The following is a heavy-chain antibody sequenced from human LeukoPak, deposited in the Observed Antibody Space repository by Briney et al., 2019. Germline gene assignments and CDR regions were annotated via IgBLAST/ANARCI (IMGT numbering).Heavy chain of an antibody. CDR3: ASLYSGYEPRRVRATTIDY. V-gene: IGHV1-69*13. CDR2: IIPIFGTA. CDR1: AGTFSSYS. J-gene: IGHJ4*02. D-gene: IGHD5-12*01. Sequence: ASVKVSCKASAGTFSSYSISWVRQAPGQGLEWMGGIIPIFGTANYAQKFQGRVTITADESTSTDYMELSSLRSEDTAVYYCASLYSGYEPRRVRATTIDYWGQGTLVTVSS.